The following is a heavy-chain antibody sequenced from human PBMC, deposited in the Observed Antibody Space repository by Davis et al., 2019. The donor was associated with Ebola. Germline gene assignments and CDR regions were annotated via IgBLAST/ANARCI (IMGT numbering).Heavy chain of an antibody. CDR3: AKDKNYDFWSGYPHDAFGI. D-gene: IGHD3-3*01. Sequence: GESLKISCAASGFTFSSYAMSWVRQAPGRGLEWVSAISGSGGSTYYADSVKGRFTISRDNSKNTLYLQMNSLRAEDTAIYYCAKDKNYDFWSGYPHDAFGIWGQGTMVTVSS. CDR2: ISGSGGST. J-gene: IGHJ3*02. CDR1: GFTFSSYA. V-gene: IGHV3-23*01.